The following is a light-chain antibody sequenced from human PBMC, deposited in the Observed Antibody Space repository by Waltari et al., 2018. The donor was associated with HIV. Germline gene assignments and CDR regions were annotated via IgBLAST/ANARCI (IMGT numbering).Light chain of an antibody. CDR2: ENN. Sequence: QSVLTQPPSVSAAPAQKVSIPCSGGISNARNTYVSWYQQLPGTAPKLLMYENNKRPSGIPDRFSGSKSGTSATLDITGLQTGDEADYYCGTWDSSLSTYVFGSGTKVTAL. V-gene: IGLV1-51*02. J-gene: IGLJ1*01. CDR1: ISNARNTY. CDR3: GTWDSSLSTYV.